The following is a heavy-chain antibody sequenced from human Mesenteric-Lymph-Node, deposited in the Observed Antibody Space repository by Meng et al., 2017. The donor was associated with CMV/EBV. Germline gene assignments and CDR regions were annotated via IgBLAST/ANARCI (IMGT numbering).Heavy chain of an antibody. CDR2: IYHSGST. J-gene: IGHJ4*02. V-gene: IGHV4-4*02. CDR3: TRERGGSYEADY. Sequence: TCAVSGGSSSSGNGWSWVRQPPGKGLEWIGEIYHSGSTNYNPSLKSRVTISVDKSKNQFSLKLSSVTAADTAVYYCTRERGGSYEADYWGQGTLVTVSS. CDR1: GGSSSSGNG. D-gene: IGHD1-26*01.